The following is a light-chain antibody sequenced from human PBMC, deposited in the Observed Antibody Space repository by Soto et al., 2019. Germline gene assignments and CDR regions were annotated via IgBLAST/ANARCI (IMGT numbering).Light chain of an antibody. V-gene: IGKV3-15*01. CDR3: QQYNNWPLT. J-gene: IGKJ1*01. CDR2: GAS. CDR1: QSVSSN. Sequence: EIVMTQSPATLSVSPGERATLSCRASQSVSSNLAWYQQNPGQAPGLLIYGASTRATGIPARFSGSGSGTEFTLPISSLQSEDFAVYYCQQYNNWPLTFGQGTKVEIK.